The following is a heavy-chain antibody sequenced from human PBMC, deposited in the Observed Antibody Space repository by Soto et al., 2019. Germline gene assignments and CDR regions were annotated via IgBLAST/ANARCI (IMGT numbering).Heavy chain of an antibody. CDR1: GCTFRIYG. Sequence: ASVKVSCKASGCTFRIYGISWVRQAPGQGLEWMGWISAYNGNTNYAQKLQGRVTMTTDTSTSTAYMELRSLRSDDTAVYYCTRDRILEPAALYYYYYMDVWGKGTTVTVSS. CDR3: TRDRILEPAALYYYYYMDV. CDR2: ISAYNGNT. D-gene: IGHD2-2*01. J-gene: IGHJ6*03. V-gene: IGHV1-18*01.